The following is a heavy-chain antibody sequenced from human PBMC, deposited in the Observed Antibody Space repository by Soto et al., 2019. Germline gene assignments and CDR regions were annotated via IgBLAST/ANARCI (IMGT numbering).Heavy chain of an antibody. CDR3: ARVTYYYDSSGQGGDLYYYYYGMDV. V-gene: IGHV1-46*01. D-gene: IGHD3-22*01. J-gene: IGHJ6*02. CDR1: GYNFTRYY. Sequence: ASVKVSCKASGYNFTRYYIHWVRQAPGQGLEWMGIINPSGGSTSYAQKFQGRVTMTRDTSTSKVYMELSSLRSEDTAVYYCARVTYYYDSSGQGGDLYYYYYGMDVWGQGTTVTVSS. CDR2: INPSGGST.